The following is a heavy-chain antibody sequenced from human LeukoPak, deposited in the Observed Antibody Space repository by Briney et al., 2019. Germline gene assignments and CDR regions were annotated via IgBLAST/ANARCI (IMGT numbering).Heavy chain of an antibody. D-gene: IGHD3-22*01. J-gene: IGHJ4*02. Sequence: GGSLRLSCAASGFTFSSYEMNWVRQAPGKGLEWVSYISSSGSTIYYADSVKGRFTLSRDNAKNSLYLQMNSLRADDTALYYCARGGYYDNSGASDYWGQGTLVSVSS. V-gene: IGHV3-48*03. CDR3: ARGGYYDNSGASDY. CDR1: GFTFSSYE. CDR2: ISSSGSTI.